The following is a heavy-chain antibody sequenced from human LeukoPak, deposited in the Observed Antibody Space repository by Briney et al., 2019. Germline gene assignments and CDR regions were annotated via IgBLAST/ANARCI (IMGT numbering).Heavy chain of an antibody. D-gene: IGHD2/OR15-2a*01. CDR2: ISYLETNK. J-gene: IGHJ3*02. V-gene: IGHV3-30*03. Sequence: GRSLRLSCAASGFTFSNCGMHWVRQAPGKGLEWVALISYLETNKYYADSVKGRFTISRDNSKNTLYLQVNSLRAEDTAMYYCARNILFAFDIWGQGTMVTVSS. CDR3: ARNILFAFDI. CDR1: GFTFSNCG.